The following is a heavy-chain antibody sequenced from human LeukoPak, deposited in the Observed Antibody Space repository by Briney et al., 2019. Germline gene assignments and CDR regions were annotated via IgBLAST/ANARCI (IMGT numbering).Heavy chain of an antibody. Sequence: SETLSLTCAVYGGSFGDYYWSWIRQPPGKGLGWIGEINHSGNTNYNPSLKSRVTISVDTSTNQFSLKLSSVTAADTAVYYCSRGGWRRLDDYWGQGTLVTVSS. J-gene: IGHJ4*02. V-gene: IGHV4-34*01. CDR1: GGSFGDYY. CDR2: INHSGNT. D-gene: IGHD6-19*01. CDR3: SRGGWRRLDDY.